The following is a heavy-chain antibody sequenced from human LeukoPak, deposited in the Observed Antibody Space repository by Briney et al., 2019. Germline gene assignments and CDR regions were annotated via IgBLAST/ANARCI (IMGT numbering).Heavy chain of an antibody. D-gene: IGHD1-26*01. CDR2: IYHSGST. J-gene: IGHJ4*02. CDR3: ASGEWEHDY. V-gene: IGHV4-38-2*02. Sequence: SETLSLTCTVSGYSISSGYYWGWIRQPPGKGLEWIGSIYHSGSTYYNPSLKSRVTISVDTSKNQFSLKLSSVTAADTAVYYCASGEWEHDYWGQGTLVTVSS. CDR1: GYSISSGYY.